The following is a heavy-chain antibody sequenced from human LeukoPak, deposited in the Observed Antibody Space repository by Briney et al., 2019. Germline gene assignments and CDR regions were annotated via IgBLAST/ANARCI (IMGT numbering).Heavy chain of an antibody. CDR2: INPSVGST. J-gene: IGHJ3*02. D-gene: IGHD4-23*01. CDR1: GYTFTSYY. CDR3: ASLAGGNSESGDAFDI. V-gene: IGHV1-46*01. Sequence: ASVKVSCKASGYTFTSYYMDWVRQAPGQGLEWMGIINPSVGSTSYAQKFQGGVTMTRDVSTSTVYMDLSSLRSEDTAIYYCASLAGGNSESGDAFDIWGQGTMVTVSS.